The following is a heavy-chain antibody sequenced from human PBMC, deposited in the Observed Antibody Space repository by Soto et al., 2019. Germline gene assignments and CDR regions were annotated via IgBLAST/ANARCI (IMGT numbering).Heavy chain of an antibody. Sequence: EVQVVESGGGLIQPGGSLRLSCAMSGFAFNTYWMHWLRQAPGKGPVWVALVNAQGGERRYADSVKGRFTVSRDNAKNMLYSELNSVSGEDAAVYYWARDSSRGADRWGQGTPVTVSS. D-gene: IGHD3-10*01. V-gene: IGHV3-74*01. CDR3: ARDSSRGADR. CDR2: VNAQGGER. J-gene: IGHJ4*03. CDR1: GFAFNTYW.